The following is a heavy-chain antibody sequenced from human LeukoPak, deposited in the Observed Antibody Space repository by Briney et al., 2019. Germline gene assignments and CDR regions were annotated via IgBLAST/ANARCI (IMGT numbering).Heavy chain of an antibody. CDR1: GGSISSHY. D-gene: IGHD3-10*01. J-gene: IGHJ2*01. Sequence: PSETLSLTCTVSGGSISSHYWSWIRQPPGKGLEWIGYIYYSGSTNYNPSLKSRVTISVDTSKNQFSLKLSSVTAADTAVYYCARVVTMVRGVIITTNWYFDLWGRGTLVTVSS. CDR3: ARVVTMVRGVIITTNWYFDL. CDR2: IYYSGST. V-gene: IGHV4-59*11.